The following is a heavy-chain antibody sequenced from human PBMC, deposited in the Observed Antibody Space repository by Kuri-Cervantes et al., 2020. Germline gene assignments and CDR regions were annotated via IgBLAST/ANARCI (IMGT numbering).Heavy chain of an antibody. CDR1: GFTFSSYA. Sequence: GSLRLSCAASGFTFSSYAMSWVRQAPGKGLEWVSAISGSGGSTYYADSVKGRFTISRDNSKNTLYLQMNSLRAEDTAVYYCARDDITMVRGVIMTIYGMDVWGQGTTVTVSS. CDR2: ISGSGGST. D-gene: IGHD3-10*01. J-gene: IGHJ6*02. CDR3: ARDDITMVRGVIMTIYGMDV. V-gene: IGHV3-23*01.